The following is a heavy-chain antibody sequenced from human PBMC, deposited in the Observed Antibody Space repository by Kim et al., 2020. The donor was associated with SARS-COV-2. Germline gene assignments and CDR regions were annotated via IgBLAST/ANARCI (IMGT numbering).Heavy chain of an antibody. CDR3: TTDLKTNYYDSSGSFDY. V-gene: IGHV3-15*01. J-gene: IGHJ4*02. D-gene: IGHD3-22*01. Sequence: VKGRFTISRDDSKNTLYLQMNSLKTEDTAVYYCTTDLKTNYYDSSGSFDYWGQGTLVTVSS.